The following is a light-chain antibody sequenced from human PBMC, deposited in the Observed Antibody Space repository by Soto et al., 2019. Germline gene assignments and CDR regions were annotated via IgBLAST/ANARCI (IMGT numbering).Light chain of an antibody. Sequence: QSVLTQPPSVSAAPGQRVTISCSGTNSNIGDNYVSWYQQLPGTAPNLLIYDNNKRPSGIPDRFSGSKSGTSATLGITGLQTGDEADYYCGTWDSSLSAGVFGGGTKVTVL. V-gene: IGLV1-51*01. CDR1: NSNIGDNY. CDR2: DNN. CDR3: GTWDSSLSAGV. J-gene: IGLJ3*02.